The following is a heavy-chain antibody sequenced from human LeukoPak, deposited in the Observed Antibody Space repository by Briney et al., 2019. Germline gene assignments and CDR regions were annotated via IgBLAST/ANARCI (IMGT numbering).Heavy chain of an antibody. Sequence: PSETLSLTCTVSGGSISSDYWSWIRQPPGKGLEWIGYIYYSGITNYNPPLKSRVTISVDTSRNQFSLKLISVTAADTAVYYCARLHYDSSGYYYFDCWGQGTLVTVSS. CDR2: IYYSGIT. CDR1: GGSISSDY. D-gene: IGHD3-22*01. J-gene: IGHJ4*02. CDR3: ARLHYDSSGYYYFDC. V-gene: IGHV4-59*08.